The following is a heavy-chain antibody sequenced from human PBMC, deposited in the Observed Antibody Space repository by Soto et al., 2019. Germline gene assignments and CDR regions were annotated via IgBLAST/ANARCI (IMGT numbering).Heavy chain of an antibody. D-gene: IGHD6-13*01. CDR2: IYYSGST. CDR3: ARLGRAAAAPRIDY. V-gene: IGHV4-39*01. CDR1: GGSISSSSYY. Sequence: PSETLSLTCTVSGGSISSSSYYWGWILQPPGKGLEWIGSIYYSGSTYYNPSLKSRVTISVDTSKNQFSLKLSSVTAADTAVYYCARLGRAAAAPRIDYWGQGTLVTVS. J-gene: IGHJ4*02.